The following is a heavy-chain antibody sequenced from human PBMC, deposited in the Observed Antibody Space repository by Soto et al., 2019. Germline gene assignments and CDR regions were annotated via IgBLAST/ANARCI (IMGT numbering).Heavy chain of an antibody. D-gene: IGHD5-18*01. J-gene: IGHJ3*02. CDR3: AHRLRERIQQWGIDAFDI. CDR2: IYWDDDK. CDR1: GFSLSTSGVG. Sequence: GSGPTLVNPTQTLTLTCTFSGFSLSTSGVGVGWIRQPPGKALEWLALIYWDDDKRYSPSLKSRLTITKDTSKNQVVLTMTNMDPVDTATYYCAHRLRERIQQWGIDAFDIWGQGTMVTVSS. V-gene: IGHV2-5*02.